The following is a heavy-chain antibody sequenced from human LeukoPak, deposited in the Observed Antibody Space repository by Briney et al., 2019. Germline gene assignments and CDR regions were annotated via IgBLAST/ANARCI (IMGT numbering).Heavy chain of an antibody. D-gene: IGHD3-22*01. CDR3: ARLLLGAFDY. J-gene: IGHJ4*02. CDR2: IYHSGST. CDR1: TYSISSGYY. V-gene: IGHV4-38-2*02. Sequence: PSETLSLTCTVSTYSISSGYYWGWIRQPPGKGLEWIGNIYHSGSTYYNPFLKSRVTISVDTSKNQFSLKLSSVTAPDTALYYCARLLLGAFDYWGQGTLVTVSS.